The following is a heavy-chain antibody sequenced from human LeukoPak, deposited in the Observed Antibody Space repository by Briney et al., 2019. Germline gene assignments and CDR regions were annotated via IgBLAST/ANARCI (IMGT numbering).Heavy chain of an antibody. J-gene: IGHJ3*02. CDR3: VKESGFMVAPNSAFDI. CDR1: GFTFSSYW. Sequence: GGSLRLSCVASGFTFSSYWMNWVRQAPGKGLVWVSRISSDGSRTAYADSVKGRFTISRDNSKNTLYLQMSSLRAEDTAVYYCVKESGFMVAPNSAFDIWGQGTMVTVSS. D-gene: IGHD4/OR15-4a*01. CDR2: ISSDGSRT. V-gene: IGHV3-74*01.